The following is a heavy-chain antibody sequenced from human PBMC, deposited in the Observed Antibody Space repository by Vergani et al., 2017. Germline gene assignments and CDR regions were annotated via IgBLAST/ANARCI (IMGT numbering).Heavy chain of an antibody. V-gene: IGHV4-59*01. Sequence: QVQLQESGPGLVKPSQTLSLTCTVSGGSISSYYWSWIRQPPGKGLEWIGYIYYSGSTNYNPSLKSRVTISVDTSKNQFSLKLSSVTAADTAVYYCARGLDYGDSNWFDPWGQGTLVTVSS. CDR2: IYYSGST. CDR1: GGSISSYY. D-gene: IGHD4-17*01. CDR3: ARGLDYGDSNWFDP. J-gene: IGHJ5*02.